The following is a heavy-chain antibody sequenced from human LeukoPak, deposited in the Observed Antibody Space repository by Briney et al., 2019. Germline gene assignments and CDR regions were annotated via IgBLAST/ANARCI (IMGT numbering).Heavy chain of an antibody. CDR1: GYTFTGYY. CDR3: ASSAPNWALDY. V-gene: IGHV1-2*04. Sequence: ASVKVSCKASGYTFTGYYMHWVRQAPGQGLEWMGWINPNSGGTNYAQKFQGWVTTTRDTSISTAYMELSRLRSDDTAVYYCASSAPNWALDYWGQGTLVAVSS. CDR2: INPNSGGT. J-gene: IGHJ4*02. D-gene: IGHD7-27*01.